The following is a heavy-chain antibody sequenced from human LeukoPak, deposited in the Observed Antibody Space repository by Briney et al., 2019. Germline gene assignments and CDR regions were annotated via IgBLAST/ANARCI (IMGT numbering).Heavy chain of an antibody. CDR2: IYPGDSDT. Sequence: GESLKISCKGSGYSFTSYWIGWVRQMPGKGLEWMGIIYPGDSDTGYSPSFQGQVTISADKSISTAYLQWSSLKASDTAMYYCARHSNYYDSSGYYIDYWGQGTLVTVSS. J-gene: IGHJ4*02. CDR1: GYSFTSYW. CDR3: ARHSNYYDSSGYYIDY. V-gene: IGHV5-51*01. D-gene: IGHD3-22*01.